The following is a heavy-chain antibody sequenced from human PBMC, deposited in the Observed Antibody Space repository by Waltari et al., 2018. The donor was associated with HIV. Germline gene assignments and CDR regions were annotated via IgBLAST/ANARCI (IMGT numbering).Heavy chain of an antibody. J-gene: IGHJ6*02. Sequence: QVQLVASGGGVVQPGRSLRLSCAASGFTFSSFCMHWVRQAPGKGLEWVAVISYDGSNKYYADSVKGRFTISRDNSKNTLYLQMNSLRAEDTAVYYCAKPAAMASYGMDVWGQGTTVTVSS. CDR1: GFTFSSFC. CDR3: AKPAAMASYGMDV. D-gene: IGHD5-18*01. CDR2: ISYDGSNK. V-gene: IGHV3-30*18.